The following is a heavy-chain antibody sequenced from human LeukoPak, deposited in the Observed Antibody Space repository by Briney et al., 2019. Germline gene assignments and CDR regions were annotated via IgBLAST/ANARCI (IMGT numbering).Heavy chain of an antibody. D-gene: IGHD3-9*01. J-gene: IGHJ3*02. CDR1: GGSISSSNW. CDR2: IYHSGST. Sequence: SGTLSLTCAVSGGSISSSNWWSWVRQPPGKGLEWIGEIYHSGSTNYNPSLKSRVTISVDKSKNQFSLKLSSVTAADTAVYYCARRPAYYDILTGYYRSFGAFDIWGQGTMVTVSS. CDR3: ARRPAYYDILTGYYRSFGAFDI. V-gene: IGHV4-4*02.